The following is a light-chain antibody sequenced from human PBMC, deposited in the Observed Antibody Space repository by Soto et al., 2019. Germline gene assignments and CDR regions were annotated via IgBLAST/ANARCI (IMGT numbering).Light chain of an antibody. CDR1: QSVSSSY. Sequence: EIVLTQSPGTLSLSPGERATLSCRASQSVSSSYLAWYQQKPGQAPRLLIYGASTRATGIPARFSGSGSGTEFTLTISSLQSEDFAVYYCHQYNSWPRTFGQGTKVDIK. V-gene: IGKV3-15*01. J-gene: IGKJ1*01. CDR3: HQYNSWPRT. CDR2: GAS.